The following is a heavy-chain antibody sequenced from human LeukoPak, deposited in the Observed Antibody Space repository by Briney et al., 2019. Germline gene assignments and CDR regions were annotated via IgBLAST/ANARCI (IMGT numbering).Heavy chain of an antibody. CDR2: INAGNGNT. CDR3: ARAPNKYYYGSGNWFDP. J-gene: IGHJ5*02. Sequence: ASVKVSCKASGYTFTSYAMHWVRQAPGQRLEWMGWINAGNGNTKYSQKFQGRVTTTRDTSASTAYMELSSLRSEDTAVYYCARAPNKYYYGSGNWFDPWGQGTLVTVSS. V-gene: IGHV1-3*01. D-gene: IGHD3-10*01. CDR1: GYTFTSYA.